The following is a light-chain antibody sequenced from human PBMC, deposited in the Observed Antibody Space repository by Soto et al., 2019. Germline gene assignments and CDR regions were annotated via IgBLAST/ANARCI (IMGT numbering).Light chain of an antibody. CDR3: CSYAGSSTYV. CDR1: SSDVGSYNL. J-gene: IGLJ1*01. V-gene: IGLV2-23*02. Sequence: SVLPQPASVSGSPGQSITISCTGTSSDVGSYNLVSWYQQHPGKAPKLMIYEVSKRPSGVSNRFSGSKSGNTASLTISGLQVEEEADYYCCSYAGSSTYVFGHGTKVPVL. CDR2: EVS.